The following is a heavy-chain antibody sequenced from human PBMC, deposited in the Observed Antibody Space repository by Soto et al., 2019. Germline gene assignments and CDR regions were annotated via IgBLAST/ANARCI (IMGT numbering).Heavy chain of an antibody. V-gene: IGHV4-34*01. D-gene: IGHD2-2*01. Sequence: SETLSLTCAVYGGSFSGYYWSWIRQPPGKGLEWIGEINHSGSTNYNPSLKSRVTISVDTSKNQFSLKLSSVTATDTAVYYCARGQKDLICRYCSSTSCPSGKYFQHWGQGTLVTVSS. J-gene: IGHJ1*01. CDR1: GGSFSGYY. CDR3: ARGQKDLICRYCSSTSCPSGKYFQH. CDR2: INHSGST.